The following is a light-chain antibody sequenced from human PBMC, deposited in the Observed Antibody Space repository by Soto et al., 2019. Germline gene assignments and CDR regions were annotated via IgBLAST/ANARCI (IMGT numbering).Light chain of an antibody. V-gene: IGKV3-20*01. CDR3: QQYGGSPPYT. Sequence: TVLTQSPGTLSLSPGERATLFCRASPAVTTNFLAWYQQKPGQAPRLLIYGASSRATGIPDRFSGDGSGTDFTLTISRLEPEDFAVYYCQQYGGSPPYTFGQGTRVEIK. CDR2: GAS. J-gene: IGKJ2*01. CDR1: PAVTTNF.